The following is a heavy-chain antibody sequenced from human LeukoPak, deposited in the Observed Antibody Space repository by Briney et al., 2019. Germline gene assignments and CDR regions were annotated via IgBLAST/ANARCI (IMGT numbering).Heavy chain of an antibody. Sequence: PSQTLSLTCAGSGGSISSGGYSWSWIRQPPGEGLGWIGYNCHSGSTYYNPSLKSRVSISVDKSEYQVLLRLSSVAAGDTAEAYCARGRYRDYPEYFDRSGRRALLTVCS. J-gene: IGHJ2*01. CDR1: GGSISSGGYS. D-gene: IGHD4-17*01. CDR3: ARGRYRDYPEYFDR. CDR2: NCHSGST. V-gene: IGHV4-30-2*01.